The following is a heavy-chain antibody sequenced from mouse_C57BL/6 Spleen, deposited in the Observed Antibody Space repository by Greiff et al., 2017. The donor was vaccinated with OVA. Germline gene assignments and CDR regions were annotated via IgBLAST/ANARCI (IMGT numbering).Heavy chain of an antibody. CDR2: IDPEDGET. J-gene: IGHJ2*01. V-gene: IGHV14-2*01. D-gene: IGHD2-1*01. Sequence: EVKVVESGAELVKPGASVKLSCTASGFNIKDYYMHWVKQRTEQGLEWIGRIDPEDGETKYAPKFQGKATITADTSSNTAYLQLSSLTSEDTAVYYCAREGSGNYVFDYWGQGTTLTVSS. CDR3: AREGSGNYVFDY. CDR1: GFNIKDYY.